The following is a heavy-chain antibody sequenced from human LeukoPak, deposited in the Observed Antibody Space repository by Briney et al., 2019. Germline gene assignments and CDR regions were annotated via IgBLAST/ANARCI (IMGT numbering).Heavy chain of an antibody. CDR1: GGSISSSGYY. D-gene: IGHD3-9*01. CDR3: ARRERLRYFDWLLYDRNWFDP. V-gene: IGHV4-39*01. J-gene: IGHJ5*02. Sequence: PSETLSLTCTVSGGSISSSGYYWGWIRQPPGKGLEWIGSIYYSGSTYYNPSLKSRVTISVDTSKNQFSLKLSSVTAADTAVYYCARRERLRYFDWLLYDRNWFDPWGQGTLVTVSS. CDR2: IYYSGST.